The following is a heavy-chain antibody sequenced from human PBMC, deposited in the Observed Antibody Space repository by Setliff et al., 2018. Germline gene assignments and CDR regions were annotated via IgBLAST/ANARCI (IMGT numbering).Heavy chain of an antibody. J-gene: IGHJ5*02. CDR3: ARDVWGAGTGWFDP. Sequence: SETLSLTCIVSGVSVNRHYWSWIRQPPGXXLXXXXXXXXXXXXXXXXSXXSRVTLSLDTSKNHLSLNLTSVTAADTAVYYCARDVWGAGTGWFDPWGLGILVTVSS. CDR1: GVSVNRHY. D-gene: IGHD1-1*01. V-gene: IGHV4-4*08. CDR2: XXXXXXX.